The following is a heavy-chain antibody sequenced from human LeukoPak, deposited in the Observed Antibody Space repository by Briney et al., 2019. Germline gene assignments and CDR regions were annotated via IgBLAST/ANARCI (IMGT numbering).Heavy chain of an antibody. V-gene: IGHV3-48*01. D-gene: IGHD5-24*01. J-gene: IGHJ4*02. CDR3: AREGDGYNPGY. CDR1: GFTFSSYS. CDR2: ISSSSSTI. Sequence: GGSLRLSCAASGFTFSSYSMNWVRQAPGKGLEWVSYISSSSSTIYYADSVEGRFTISRDNAKNSLYLQMNSLRAEDTAVYYCAREGDGYNPGYWGQGTLVTVSS.